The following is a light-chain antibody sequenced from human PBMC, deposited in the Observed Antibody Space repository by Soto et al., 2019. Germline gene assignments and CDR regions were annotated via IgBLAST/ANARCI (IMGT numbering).Light chain of an antibody. V-gene: IGKV3D-20*02. J-gene: IGKJ5*01. CDR2: SAS. CDR3: QQRSNWPIT. CDR1: QSISGTY. Sequence: DTVLTQSPGTLSLTSGERATLSCRASQSISGTYLAWYQQKPGQSPRLLIYSASTRAPGIPDRFSGSGSGTDFTLTISRLEPEDFAVYYCQQRSNWPITFGQGTRLEIK.